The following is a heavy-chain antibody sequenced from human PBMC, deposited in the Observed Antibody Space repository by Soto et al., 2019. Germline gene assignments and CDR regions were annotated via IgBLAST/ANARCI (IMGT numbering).Heavy chain of an antibody. D-gene: IGHD2-2*01. V-gene: IGHV4-4*02. CDR1: GGSISSSNW. CDR2: IYHSGST. CDR3: GGWGDCSSTSCYEAFDI. Sequence: SETLSLTCAVSGGSISSSNWWSWVRQPPGKGLEWIGEIYHSGSTNYNPSLESRVTISVDKSKNQFSLKLSSVTAADTAVYYCGGWGDCSSTSCYEAFDIWGQGTMVTVS. J-gene: IGHJ3*02.